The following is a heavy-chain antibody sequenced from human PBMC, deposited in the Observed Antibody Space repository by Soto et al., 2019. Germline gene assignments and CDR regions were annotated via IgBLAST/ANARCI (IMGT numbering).Heavy chain of an antibody. D-gene: IGHD3-10*01. Sequence: ASVKVSCKVSGYTLTELSMHWVRQAPGKGLEWMGGFDPEDGETIYAQKFQGRVTMTEDTSTGTAYMELSSLRSEDTAVYYCATGTYGSGSRYYYYMDVWGKGTTVTVSS. CDR2: FDPEDGET. CDR3: ATGTYGSGSRYYYYMDV. J-gene: IGHJ6*03. CDR1: GYTLTELS. V-gene: IGHV1-24*01.